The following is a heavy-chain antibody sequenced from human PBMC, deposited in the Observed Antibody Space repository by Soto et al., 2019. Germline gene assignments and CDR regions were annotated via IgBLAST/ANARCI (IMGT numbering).Heavy chain of an antibody. CDR1: GFTFSSYG. D-gene: IGHD3-3*01. J-gene: IGHJ4*02. Sequence: GGSLRLSCAASGFTFSSYGMHWVRQAPGKGLEWVAVIWYDGSNKYYADSVKGRFTISRDNSKNTLYLQMNSLRAEDTAVYYCARDEGFWSGSILYYFDYWGQGTLVTVSS. CDR2: IWYDGSNK. CDR3: ARDEGFWSGSILYYFDY. V-gene: IGHV3-33*01.